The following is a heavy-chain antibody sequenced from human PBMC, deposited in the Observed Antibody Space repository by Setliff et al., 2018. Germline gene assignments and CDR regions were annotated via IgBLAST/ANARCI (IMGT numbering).Heavy chain of an antibody. Sequence: GESLKISCAASGFTFSGSAMHWVRQASGKGLEWVGRIRSKADNYATAYAASVRGRFTISRDDSKNTAYLQMNSLKTEDTAVYYCILIGSSAGAFDIWGQGTMVTVSS. D-gene: IGHD6-19*01. CDR1: GFTFSGSA. CDR2: IRSKADNYAT. CDR3: ILIGSSAGAFDI. J-gene: IGHJ3*02. V-gene: IGHV3-73*01.